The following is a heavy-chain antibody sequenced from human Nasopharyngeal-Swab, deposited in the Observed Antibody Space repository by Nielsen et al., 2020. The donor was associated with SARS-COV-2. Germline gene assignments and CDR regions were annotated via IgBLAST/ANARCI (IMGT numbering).Heavy chain of an antibody. J-gene: IGHJ6*03. D-gene: IGHD3-3*01. V-gene: IGHV1-69*04. Sequence: SVKVSCKASGCTFSSYAISWVRQAPGQGLEWMGRIIPILGIANYAQKFQGRVTITADKSTSTAYMELSSLRSEDTAVYYCARGRITIFGVVIGHYCMDVWGKGTTVTVSS. CDR3: ARGRITIFGVVIGHYCMDV. CDR2: IIPILGIA. CDR1: GCTFSSYA.